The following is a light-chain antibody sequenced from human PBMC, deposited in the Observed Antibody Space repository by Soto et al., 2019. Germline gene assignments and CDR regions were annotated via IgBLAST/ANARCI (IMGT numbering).Light chain of an antibody. Sequence: SYELTQPLSVSVALGQTARITCGGNNIGSKNVPWYQQKPGQAPVLVISRDSNRPSGIPERFSGSNSGNTATLTISRAQAGDEADYYCQVWDSSIVVFGGGTKLTVL. V-gene: IGLV3-9*01. CDR3: QVWDSSIVV. CDR1: NIGSKN. CDR2: RDS. J-gene: IGLJ2*01.